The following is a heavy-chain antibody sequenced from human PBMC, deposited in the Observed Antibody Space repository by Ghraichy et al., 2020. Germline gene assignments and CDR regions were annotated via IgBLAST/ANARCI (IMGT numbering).Heavy chain of an antibody. CDR2: INHSGST. J-gene: IGHJ4*02. CDR3: AGHPAGYSSSTFDY. D-gene: IGHD6-13*01. CDR1: GGSFSGYY. Sequence: LSLTCAVYGGSFSGYYWSWIRQPPGKGLEWIGEINHSGSTNYNPSLKSRVTISVDTSKNQFSLKLSSVTAADTAVYYCAGHPAGYSSSTFDYWGQGTLVTVSS. V-gene: IGHV4-34*01.